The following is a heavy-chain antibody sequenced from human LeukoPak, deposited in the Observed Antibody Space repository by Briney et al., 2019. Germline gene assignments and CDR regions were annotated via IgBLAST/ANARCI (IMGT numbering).Heavy chain of an antibody. V-gene: IGHV4-59*11. J-gene: IGHJ3*02. D-gene: IGHD1-1*01. CDR1: GGSIRSHY. CDR2: ISNGGST. Sequence: PSETLSLPCPVSGGSIRSHYWSWIRQPPGEGLEWIGYISNGGSTNYNPSLKSRVTISVDTSKNQLSLKLTSVTAADTAVYHCVRLQPNTGEWAFDIWGHGTLVSVSS. CDR3: VRLQPNTGEWAFDI.